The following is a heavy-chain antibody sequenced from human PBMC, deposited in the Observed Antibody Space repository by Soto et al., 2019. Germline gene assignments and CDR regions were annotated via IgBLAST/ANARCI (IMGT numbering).Heavy chain of an antibody. D-gene: IGHD6-19*01. Sequence: GGSLRLSCAASGFTFSSYAMSWVRQAPGKGLEWVSAISGSGGSTYYADSVKGRFTISRDNSKNTLYLQMNSLRAEDTAVYYCAKGRPETQWLFAASFDYWGQGTLVTVSS. CDR1: GFTFSSYA. J-gene: IGHJ4*02. CDR3: AKGRPETQWLFAASFDY. V-gene: IGHV3-23*01. CDR2: ISGSGGST.